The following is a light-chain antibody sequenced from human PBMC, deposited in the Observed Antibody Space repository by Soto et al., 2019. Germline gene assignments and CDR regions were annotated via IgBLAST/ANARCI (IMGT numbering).Light chain of an antibody. CDR1: QSVSSSY. CDR3: QQYSIWRT. V-gene: IGKV3-15*01. Sequence: EMVLTQSPGTLSLSPGERATLSCRASQSVSSSYLAWYQQKPGQAPRLLIYGASTRATGIPARFSGSGSGTEFTLTISGLQSEDFAVYYCQQYSIWRTFGKGPKV. CDR2: GAS. J-gene: IGKJ1*01.